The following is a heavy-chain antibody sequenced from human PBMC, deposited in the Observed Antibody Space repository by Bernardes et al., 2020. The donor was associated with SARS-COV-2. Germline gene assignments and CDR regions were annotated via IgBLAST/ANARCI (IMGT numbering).Heavy chain of an antibody. V-gene: IGHV3-9*01. CDR1: GFTFDDYD. CDR3: AKDATQGDAFDI. CDR2: ISWNSGSI. J-gene: IGHJ3*02. Sequence: SLRLSCAASGFTFDDYDMHWVRQAPGKDLEWVSGISWNSGSIGYADSVKGRFTISRDNARNSLYLQMNSLRTEDTALYYCAKDATQGDAFDIWGQGTMVTVSS.